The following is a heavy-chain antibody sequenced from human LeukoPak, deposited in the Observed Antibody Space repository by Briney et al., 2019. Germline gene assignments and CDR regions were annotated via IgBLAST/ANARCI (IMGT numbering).Heavy chain of an antibody. CDR1: GFTFSGSA. J-gene: IGHJ4*02. V-gene: IGHV3-23*01. Sequence: GGSLRLSCAASGFTFSGSAMSWVRQAPGKGLEWVSAISNNGGYTYYADSVQGRFTISRDNSKSTLCLQMNSLRAEDTAVYYCAKGIVVAGHFDYWGQGTLVTVSS. D-gene: IGHD6-19*01. CDR2: ISNNGGYT. CDR3: AKGIVVAGHFDY.